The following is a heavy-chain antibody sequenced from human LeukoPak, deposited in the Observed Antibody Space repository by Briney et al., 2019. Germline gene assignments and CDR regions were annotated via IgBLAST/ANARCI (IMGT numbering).Heavy chain of an antibody. Sequence: PSQTLSLTCTVSGGSISSGGYYWSWIRQHPGKGLEWIGYIYYSGSTYYNPSLKSRVTISVDTSKNQFSLKLSSVTAADTAVYYCARGVRYCSSTSCYRDAFDIWGQGTMVTVSS. CDR3: ARGVRYCSSTSCYRDAFDI. CDR1: GGSISSGGYY. D-gene: IGHD2-2*01. CDR2: IYYSGST. J-gene: IGHJ3*02. V-gene: IGHV4-31*03.